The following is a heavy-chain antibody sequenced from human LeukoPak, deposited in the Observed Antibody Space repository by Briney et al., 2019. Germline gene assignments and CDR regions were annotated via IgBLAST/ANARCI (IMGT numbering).Heavy chain of an antibody. CDR2: INSDGSSR. J-gene: IGHJ4*02. V-gene: IGHV3-74*01. CDR1: GFTFSSYW. D-gene: IGHD5-24*01. CDR3: ARDEGGDGYNYFDY. Sequence: GGSLRLSCAASGFTFSSYWMHWVRQAPGKGLVWVSRINSDGSSRSYADSVKGRFTISRDNAKNTLYLQMNSLRAEDTAVYYCARDEGGDGYNYFDYWGQGTLVTVSS.